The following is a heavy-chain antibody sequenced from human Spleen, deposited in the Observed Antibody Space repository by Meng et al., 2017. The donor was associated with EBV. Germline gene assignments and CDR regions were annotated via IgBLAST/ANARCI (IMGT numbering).Heavy chain of an antibody. CDR1: GASVSSGSYH. CDR2: IYYSGST. CDR3: ARRPYCSGGSCYSSWYFDY. J-gene: IGHJ4*02. D-gene: IGHD2-15*01. Sequence: QVRLLHPGPEPVTPSRPRSLTCTVSGASVSSGSYHWNWIRQPPGKGLEWIGDIYYSGSTNYNPSLKSRVTISVDTSKNQFSLKLRSVTAADTAVYYCARRPYCSGGSCYSSWYFDYWGQGTLVTVSS. V-gene: IGHV4-61*01.